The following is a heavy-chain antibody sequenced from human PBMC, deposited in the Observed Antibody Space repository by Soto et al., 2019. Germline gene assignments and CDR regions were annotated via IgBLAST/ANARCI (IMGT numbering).Heavy chain of an antibody. CDR2: VYYSGTT. CDR1: GGSVSNKTYY. J-gene: IGHJ4*02. D-gene: IGHD4-17*01. Sequence: SETRSSSWSVSGGSVSNKTYYWIWIRQPPGKILEWIGYVYYSGTTNYNPSLKSRVTISVDLSKNRFSLRLSSVTTADTALYYCARTTAVPNTLRSGYFFDYWGQGTLVTVSS. V-gene: IGHV4-61*01. CDR3: ARTTAVPNTLRSGYFFDY.